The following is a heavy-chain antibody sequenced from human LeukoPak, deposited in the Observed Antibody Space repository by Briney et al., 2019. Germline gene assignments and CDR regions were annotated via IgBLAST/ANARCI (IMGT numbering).Heavy chain of an antibody. Sequence: PGRSLRLSCAASGFTFSTYGIHWVRQAPGKGLEWVAVIWYDGINKYYGDSVKGRFTISRDNSKNMLSLQMNSLRTEDTAVYYCARVASDSSGWYHFDYWGQGTLVTVSS. J-gene: IGHJ4*02. CDR1: GFTFSTYG. V-gene: IGHV3-33*08. CDR2: IWYDGINK. CDR3: ARVASDSSGWYHFDY. D-gene: IGHD6-19*01.